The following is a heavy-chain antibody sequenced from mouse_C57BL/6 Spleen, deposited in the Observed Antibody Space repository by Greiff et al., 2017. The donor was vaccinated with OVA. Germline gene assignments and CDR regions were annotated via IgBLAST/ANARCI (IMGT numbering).Heavy chain of an antibody. CDR3: AMYYYGSSLAWFAY. J-gene: IGHJ3*01. V-gene: IGHV1-74*01. CDR2: IHPSDSDT. Sequence: QVQLQQSGAELVKPGASVKVSCKASGYTFTSYWMHWVKQRPGQGLEWIGRIHPSDSDTNYNQKFKGKATLTVDKSSSTAYMQLSSLTSEDSAVYYCAMYYYGSSLAWFAYWGQGTLVTVSA. D-gene: IGHD1-1*01. CDR1: GYTFTSYW.